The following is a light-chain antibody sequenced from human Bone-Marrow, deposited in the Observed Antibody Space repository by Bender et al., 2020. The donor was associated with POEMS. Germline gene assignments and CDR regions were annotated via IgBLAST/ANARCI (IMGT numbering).Light chain of an antibody. CDR3: NSWDNSGDQLRV. J-gene: IGLJ1*01. CDR2: GKN. Sequence: SSELTQDPAVSAALGQTVRITCQGDSLRNYYAAWYQQKPGQAPKLVIYGKNNRPSGIPDRFSGSNSENTASLTITGAQAEDEADYYCNSWDNSGDQLRVFGSGTRVTVL. CDR1: SLRNYY. V-gene: IGLV3-19*01.